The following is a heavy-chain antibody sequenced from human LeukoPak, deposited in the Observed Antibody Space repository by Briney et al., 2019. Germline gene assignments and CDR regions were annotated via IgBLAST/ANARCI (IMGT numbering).Heavy chain of an antibody. CDR3: AKPSSSGHDNHYYFDY. Sequence: GRSLRLSCAASGFTFDDYAMHWVRQAPGKGLEWVSGISWNSGSIGYADSAKGRFTISRDNAKNSLYLQMNSLRAEDTALYYCAKPSSSGHDNHYYFDYWGQGTLVTVSS. D-gene: IGHD6-6*01. CDR2: ISWNSGSI. V-gene: IGHV3-9*01. J-gene: IGHJ4*02. CDR1: GFTFDDYA.